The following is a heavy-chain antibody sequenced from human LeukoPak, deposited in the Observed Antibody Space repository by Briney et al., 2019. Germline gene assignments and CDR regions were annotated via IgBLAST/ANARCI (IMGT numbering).Heavy chain of an antibody. D-gene: IGHD2-21*02. CDR1: GFTFSSYA. CDR2: ISGSGGST. J-gene: IGHJ3*02. V-gene: IGHV3-23*01. Sequence: GGSLRLSCAASGFTFSSYAMSWVRQAPGKGLEWVSAISGSGGSTYYADSVKGRFTISRDNSKNTLYLQMNSLRAEDTAVYYCAKDRSVVVTAKGAFDIWGQGTMVTVSS. CDR3: AKDRSVVVTAKGAFDI.